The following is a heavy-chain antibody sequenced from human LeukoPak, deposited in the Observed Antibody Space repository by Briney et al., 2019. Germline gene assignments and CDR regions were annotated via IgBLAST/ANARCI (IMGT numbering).Heavy chain of an antibody. CDR3: ARDPAVTMIVVDPFWFDP. Sequence: PGGSLRLSCAASGFTFSSYSMNWVRQAPGKGLEWVSYISSSSSTIYYADSVKGRFTISRDNAKNSLYLQMNSLRAEDTAVYYCARDPAVTMIVVDPFWFDPWGQGTLVTVSS. V-gene: IGHV3-48*04. CDR1: GFTFSSYS. D-gene: IGHD3-22*01. CDR2: ISSSSSTI. J-gene: IGHJ5*02.